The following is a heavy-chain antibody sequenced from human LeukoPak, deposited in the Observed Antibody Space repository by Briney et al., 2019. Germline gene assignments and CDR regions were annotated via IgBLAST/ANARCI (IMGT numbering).Heavy chain of an antibody. V-gene: IGHV4-4*07. CDR1: GGSIRTYY. CDR2: IDGSGST. CDR3: ARSPLSSSGWYRADY. Sequence: SETLSLTCTVSGGSIRTYYWSWIRQPAGKGLEWIGRIDGSGSTTFSPSLRSRVTMSVDSSKSQISLNLNSVTAADTAMYYCARSPLSSSGWYRADYWGQGTLVTVSS. D-gene: IGHD6-19*01. J-gene: IGHJ4*02.